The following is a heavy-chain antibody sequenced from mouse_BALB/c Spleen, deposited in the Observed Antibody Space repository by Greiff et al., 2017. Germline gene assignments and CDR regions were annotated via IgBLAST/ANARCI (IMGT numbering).Heavy chain of an antibody. D-gene: IGHD1-1*01. CDR3: ARDYYGSRDY. J-gene: IGHJ2*01. CDR2: ISSGSSTI. CDR1: GFTFSSFG. Sequence: EVQVVESGGGLVQPGGSRKLSCAASGFTFSSFGMHWVRQAPEKGLEWVAYISSGSSTIYYADTVKGRFTIARDNPKNTLFLQMTSLRSEDTAMYYCARDYYGSRDYWGQGTTLTVSS. V-gene: IGHV5-17*02.